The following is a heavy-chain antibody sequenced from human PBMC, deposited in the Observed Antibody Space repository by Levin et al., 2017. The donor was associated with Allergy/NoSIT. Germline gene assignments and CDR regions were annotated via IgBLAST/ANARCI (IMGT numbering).Heavy chain of an antibody. D-gene: IGHD6-13*01. V-gene: IGHV3-23*01. J-gene: IGHJ6*02. CDR1: GFTFSSYA. Sequence: GGSLRLSCAASGFTFSSYAMRWLRQAPGRGLEWVAAISGSGGTTHYADSVKGRFTISRDNSNNTLYLQMNSLRAEDPAGYFCAKEGGRAEAATGGFGYYYYGLDVWGQGTTVTVSS. CDR2: ISGSGGTT. CDR3: AKEGGRAEAATGGFGYYYYGLDV.